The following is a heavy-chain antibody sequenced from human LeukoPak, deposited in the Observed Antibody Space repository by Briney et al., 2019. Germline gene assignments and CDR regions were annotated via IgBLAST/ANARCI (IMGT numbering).Heavy chain of an antibody. D-gene: IGHD6-13*01. J-gene: IGHJ4*02. CDR3: VTSTGQQFIPYDY. Sequence: GGSLRLSCAASGINVSSNYMTWIRQAPGNGLEWVSLIYGGDAAYYAESVRGRFMISRDNLKNTLFLQMNSLRVEDTAVYYCVTSTGQQFIPYDYWGQGTHVTVSS. CDR1: GINVSSNY. V-gene: IGHV3-66*02. CDR2: IYGGDAA.